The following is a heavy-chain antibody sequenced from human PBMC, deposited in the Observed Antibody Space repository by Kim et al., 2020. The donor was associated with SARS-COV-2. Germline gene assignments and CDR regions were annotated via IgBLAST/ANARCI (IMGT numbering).Heavy chain of an antibody. D-gene: IGHD5-12*01. J-gene: IGHJ4*02. Sequence: NSYATAYAASVKGRFTISRDDSKNTAYLQMNSLKTEDTAVYYCTRLVATHWGQGTLVTVSS. CDR2: NSYAT. CDR3: TRLVATH. V-gene: IGHV3-73*01.